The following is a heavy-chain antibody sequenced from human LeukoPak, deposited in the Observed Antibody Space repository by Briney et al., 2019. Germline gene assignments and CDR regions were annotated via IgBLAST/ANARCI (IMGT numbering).Heavy chain of an antibody. CDR3: ASPTTVTTSAYRAFDI. D-gene: IGHD4-17*01. Sequence: PSETLSLTCAVYGGSFSDNYWSWIRQPPGKGLEWIGEINHSGSTNYSPSLRSRVTISVDTSKNQFSLNLMSVTAADKAVYYCASPTTVTTSAYRAFDIWGQGTMVTVSA. V-gene: IGHV4-34*01. CDR1: GGSFSDNY. CDR2: INHSGST. J-gene: IGHJ3*02.